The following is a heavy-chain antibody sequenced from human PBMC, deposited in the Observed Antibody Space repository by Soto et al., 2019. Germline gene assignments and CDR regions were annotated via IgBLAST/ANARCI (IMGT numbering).Heavy chain of an antibody. Sequence: EVQLLESGGGLVQPGGSLRLSCTASGFTCSDHAMTWVRQAPGKGLEWVSGISGGGSGAYYADSVKGRFTVSRANSKNTLFLQMDSLRAEDTAVYYCAIDLWWYTHWGQGTLVTVSS. CDR2: ISGGGSGA. CDR1: GFTCSDHA. D-gene: IGHD2-15*01. V-gene: IGHV3-23*01. CDR3: AIDLWWYTH. J-gene: IGHJ4*02.